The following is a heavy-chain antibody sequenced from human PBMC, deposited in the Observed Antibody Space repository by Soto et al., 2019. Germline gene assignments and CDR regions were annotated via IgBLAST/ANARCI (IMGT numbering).Heavy chain of an antibody. D-gene: IGHD4-17*01. CDR1: GFTFSSYA. CDR3: ARDPERDYVFDY. V-gene: IGHV3-30-3*01. CDR2: ISYDGSNK. Sequence: QVQLVESGGGVVQPGRSLRLSCAASGFTFSSYAMHWVRQAPGKGLEWVAVISYDGSNKYYADSVKGRFTISRDNSKNTLYLQMNSLRAEDTAVYYCARDPERDYVFDYWGQGTLVTVSS. J-gene: IGHJ4*02.